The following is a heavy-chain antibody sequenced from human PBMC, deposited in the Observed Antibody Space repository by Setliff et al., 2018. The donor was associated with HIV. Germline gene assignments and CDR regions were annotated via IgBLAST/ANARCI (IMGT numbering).Heavy chain of an antibody. J-gene: IGHJ4*02. D-gene: IGHD5-18*01. CDR1: GYTFTSYG. CDR3: ARGVQLWSDY. CDR2: ISVYSDNT. Sequence: GASVKVSCKASGYTFTSYGISWVRQAPGQGLEWMGWISVYSDNTNYAQVRDRVSMTRDTSTSTVYMELSSLRSGDTAVYYCARGVQLWSDYWGQGTLVTVAS. V-gene: IGHV1-18*01.